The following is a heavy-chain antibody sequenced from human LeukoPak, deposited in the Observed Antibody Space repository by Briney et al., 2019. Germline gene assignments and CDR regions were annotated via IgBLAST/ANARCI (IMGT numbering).Heavy chain of an antibody. Sequence: SVKVSCKASGYTFTSYGISWVRQAPGQGLEWMGRIIPILGIANYAQKFQGRVTITADKSTSTAYMELSSLRSEDTAVYYCARDQQPRYSGYESDDYWGQGTLVTVSS. J-gene: IGHJ4*02. CDR1: GYTFTSYG. D-gene: IGHD5-12*01. V-gene: IGHV1-69*04. CDR2: IIPILGIA. CDR3: ARDQQPRYSGYESDDY.